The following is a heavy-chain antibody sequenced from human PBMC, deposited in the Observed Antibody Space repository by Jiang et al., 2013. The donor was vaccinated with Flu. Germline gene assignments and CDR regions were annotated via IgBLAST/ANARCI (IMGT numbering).Heavy chain of an antibody. D-gene: IGHD3-22*01. J-gene: IGHJ6*02. V-gene: IGHV3-53*04. CDR2: IYSDGST. CDR1: GLTVSINY. Sequence: LQLLESGGGLVQPGESLRLSCAASGLTVSINYMSWVRQAPGKGLEWVSIIYSDGSTYYADSVKGRFTISRHRSNNILYLQMNSLRAEDTAVYYCARERYFDASGYYYYYYAWTSWAKGPRSPSP. CDR3: ARERYFDASGYYYYYYAWTS.